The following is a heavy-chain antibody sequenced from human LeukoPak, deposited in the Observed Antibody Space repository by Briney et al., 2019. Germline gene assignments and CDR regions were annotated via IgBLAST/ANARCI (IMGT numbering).Heavy chain of an antibody. CDR1: GGSISSSSGNC. CDR3: AREGYSSFVFDY. D-gene: IGHD6-13*01. J-gene: IGHJ4*02. Sequence: SETLSLTCAVSGGSISSSSGNCWTWVRQPPGKGLEWIGYIYHSGSTYYNPSLKSRVTISVDRSKNQFSLKLSSVTAADTAVYYCAREGYSSFVFDYWGQGTLVTVSS. V-gene: IGHV4-30-2*01. CDR2: IYHSGST.